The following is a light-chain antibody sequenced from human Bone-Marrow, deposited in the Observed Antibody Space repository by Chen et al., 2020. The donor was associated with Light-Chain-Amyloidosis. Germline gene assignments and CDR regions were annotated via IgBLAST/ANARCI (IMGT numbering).Light chain of an antibody. CDR2: WAS. CDR3: QEYLHTPYT. CDR1: QTIFHSSYNKNC. Sequence: DIVMTQSPDSLAVSLGERATINCKSSQTIFHSSYNKNCLAWYQQKPGQPPKLLIPWASARESGFPDRFSGGGSGTDFTLTISGLQSLDVDVYYCQEYLHTPYTFGQGTKLQVK. V-gene: IGKV4-1*01. J-gene: IGKJ2*01.